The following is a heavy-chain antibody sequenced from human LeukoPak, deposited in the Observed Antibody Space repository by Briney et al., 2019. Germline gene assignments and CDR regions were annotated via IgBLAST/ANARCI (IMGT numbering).Heavy chain of an antibody. CDR1: GGSFSGYY. J-gene: IGHJ3*02. CDR2: INHSGST. D-gene: IGHD3-10*01. Sequence: SETLSLTCAVYGGSFSGYYWSWIRQPPGKGLEWIGEINHSGSTNYNPSLKSRVTISVDTSKNQFSLKLSSVTAADTAVYYCAIGERGLWFGEYPVAFDIWGQGTMVTVSS. CDR3: AIGERGLWFGEYPVAFDI. V-gene: IGHV4-34*01.